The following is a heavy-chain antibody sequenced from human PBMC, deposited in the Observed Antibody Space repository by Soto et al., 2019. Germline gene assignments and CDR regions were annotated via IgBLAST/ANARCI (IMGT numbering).Heavy chain of an antibody. CDR3: TTARWYTYYFDY. CDR2: IKTKTDGGTT. V-gene: IGHV3-15*01. J-gene: IGHJ4*02. Sequence: GSLRLSCAASGSTFSNAWMSWVRQAPGKGLEWVGRIKTKTDGGTTDYAAPVKGRFTISRDDSKDTLYLQMDSLRTEDTAVYYCTTARWYTYYFDYWGQGTLVTVPQ. CDR1: GSTFSNAW. D-gene: IGHD2-15*01.